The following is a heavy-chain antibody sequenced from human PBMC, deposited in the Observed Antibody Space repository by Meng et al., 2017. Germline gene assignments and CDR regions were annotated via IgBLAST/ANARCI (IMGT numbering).Heavy chain of an antibody. CDR3: ARGSYSFDS. J-gene: IGHJ4*02. V-gene: IGHV6-1*01. CDR1: GDSVSSNSAA. CDR2: AYYRSKWYH. Sequence: QIPQQQSGPGLVQPSQTLSLICAISGDSVSSNSAAWNWIRQSPSRGLEWLGRAYYRSKWYHDYAESVKSRISIDPDTSKNQFSLQLRSVTPEDSAVYYCARGSYSFDSWGQRTLVTVSS. D-gene: IGHD1-26*01.